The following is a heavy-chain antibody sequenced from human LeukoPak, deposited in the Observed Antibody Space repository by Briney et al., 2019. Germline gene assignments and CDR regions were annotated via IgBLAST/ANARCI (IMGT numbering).Heavy chain of an antibody. V-gene: IGHV1-24*01. CDR1: GYTLTELS. CDR2: FDAAGGEI. D-gene: IGHD3-10*01. J-gene: IGHJ5*02. Sequence: ASVKVSCKVSGYTLTELSIHWVRQAPGKGLEWMGGFDAAGGEIIYAQKFQGRVTLTEDTSTDTGYMELSRLRSEDTAVYYCTTDGGTMVRDVGNWFDPWGQGTLVTVSS. CDR3: TTDGGTMVRDVGNWFDP.